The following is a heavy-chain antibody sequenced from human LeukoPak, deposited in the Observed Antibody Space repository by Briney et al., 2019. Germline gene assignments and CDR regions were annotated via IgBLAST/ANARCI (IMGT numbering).Heavy chain of an antibody. Sequence: SETLSLTCTVSGGSISSYYWSWIRQPPGKGLEWIGYIYYSGSTNYNPSLKSRVTISVDTSKNQFSLKLSSVTAADTAVYYCASGGRWLQLRHWGQGTLVTVSS. CDR3: ASGGRWLQLRH. D-gene: IGHD5-24*01. V-gene: IGHV4-59*01. J-gene: IGHJ4*02. CDR2: IYYSGST. CDR1: GGSISSYY.